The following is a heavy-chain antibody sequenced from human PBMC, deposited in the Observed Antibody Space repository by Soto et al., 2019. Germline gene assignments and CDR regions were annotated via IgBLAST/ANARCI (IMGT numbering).Heavy chain of an antibody. CDR3: TGEVASGY. J-gene: IGHJ4*02. CDR2: ISRDGGTK. V-gene: IGHV3-30*03. D-gene: IGHD2-8*02. CDR1: GFTVSTYG. Sequence: QVQLVESGGGVVQPGRSLRLSCAVSGFTVSTYGMHWVSQAPGKGLEWVAVISRDGGTKYYADSVKGRFTISRDNSRNTLFLEMNSLRGHDMAVYYCTGEVASGYWGQGTLVTVSS.